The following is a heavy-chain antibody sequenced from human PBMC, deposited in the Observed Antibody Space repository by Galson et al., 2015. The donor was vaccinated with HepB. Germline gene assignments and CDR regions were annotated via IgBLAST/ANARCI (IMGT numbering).Heavy chain of an antibody. CDR2: IFAGDGST. V-gene: IGHV1-46*01. J-gene: IGHJ4*02. CDR1: GYTLTYYH. CDR3: ARETPDTYYFDS. Sequence: SVKVSCKASGYTLTYYHFHWVRQAPGQGPEWMGKIFAGDGSTRFAERFQGRVTLTRDSSTSTIYMEVSSLRSDDTAVYYCARETPDTYYFDSWGQGTLVTVSS. D-gene: IGHD2-15*01.